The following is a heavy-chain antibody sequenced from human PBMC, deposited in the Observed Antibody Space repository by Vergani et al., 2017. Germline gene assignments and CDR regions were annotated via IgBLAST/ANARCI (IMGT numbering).Heavy chain of an antibody. CDR3: AKQYFVSGNYLFDY. V-gene: IGHV3-23*04. Sequence: EVQLVESGGGLVQPGGSLTLSCTASGFTFGDYAMSWFRQAPGKGLEWVSGISGSGVSAYYTDSVKGRFTISRDNSKNMLFLQMNNLRTEDTAIYYFAKQYFVSGNYLFDYWGQGTLVTVSS. J-gene: IGHJ4*02. D-gene: IGHD3-10*01. CDR2: ISGSGVSA. CDR1: GFTFGDYA.